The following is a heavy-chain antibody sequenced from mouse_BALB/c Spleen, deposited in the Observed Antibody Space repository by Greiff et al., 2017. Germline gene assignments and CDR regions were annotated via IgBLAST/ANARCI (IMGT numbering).Heavy chain of an antibody. CDR3: TREGDYDGRFAY. J-gene: IGHJ3*01. CDR1: GFTFSSYT. CDR2: ISSGGSYT. V-gene: IGHV5-6-4*01. Sequence: EVKLQESGGGLVKPGGSLKLSCAASGFTFSSYTMSWVRQTPEKRLEWVATISSGGSYTYYPDSVKGRFTISRDNAKNTLYLQMSSLKSEDTAMYYCTREGDYDGRFAYWGQGTLVTVSA. D-gene: IGHD2-4*01.